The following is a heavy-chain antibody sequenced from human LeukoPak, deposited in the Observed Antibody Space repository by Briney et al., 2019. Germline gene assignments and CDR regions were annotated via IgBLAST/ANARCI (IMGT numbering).Heavy chain of an antibody. CDR1: GFTFTTYW. CDR3: AKAPRNPRYSSGLDAFDM. CDR2: IKQDGTEK. D-gene: IGHD6-19*01. Sequence: GESLRLSCAASGFTFTTYWLGWVRQPPGKGLEWVANIKQDGTEKYYVDSVKGRFTMSRDNAKNSLYLQMDSLRAEDTAVYYCAKAPRNPRYSSGLDAFDMWGQGTMVTVSS. V-gene: IGHV3-7*03. J-gene: IGHJ3*02.